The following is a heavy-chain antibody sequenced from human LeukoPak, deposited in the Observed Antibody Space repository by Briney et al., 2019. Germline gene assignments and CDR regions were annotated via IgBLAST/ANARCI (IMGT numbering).Heavy chain of an antibody. CDR1: GRSFSGYY. J-gene: IGHJ4*02. V-gene: IGHV4-34*01. CDR3: AGGAAAGTLSGFDY. CDR2: INHSGST. D-gene: IGHD6-13*01. Sequence: SETLSHTCAVYGRSFSGYYWSWIRQPPGKGLDWTGEINHSGSTNYNPSLKSRVTISVDTSKNQFSLKLSSVTAADTAVYYCAGGAAAGTLSGFDYWGQGTLVTVSS.